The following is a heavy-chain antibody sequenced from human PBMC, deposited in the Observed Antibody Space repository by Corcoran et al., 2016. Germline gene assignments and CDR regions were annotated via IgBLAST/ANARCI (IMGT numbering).Heavy chain of an antibody. Sequence: EVQLVESGGGLFKPGGSLRLSCAASGFPFSSYIMHWVRQAPGKGLDWVSSISSSSSYIYYADSVKGRFTISRDKAKNSLYLQMNSLRAEDTAVYYCARDGATSYYYGMDVWGQGTTVTVSS. D-gene: IGHD2-15*01. V-gene: IGHV3-21*01. CDR3: ARDGATSYYYGMDV. CDR1: GFPFSSYI. CDR2: ISSSSSYI. J-gene: IGHJ6*02.